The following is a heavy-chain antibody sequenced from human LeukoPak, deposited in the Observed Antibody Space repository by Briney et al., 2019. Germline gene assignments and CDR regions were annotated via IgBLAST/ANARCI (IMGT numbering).Heavy chain of an antibody. CDR1: GFTFSSYS. J-gene: IGHJ4*02. V-gene: IGHV3-21*01. D-gene: IGHD3-22*01. CDR3: ASEEPDYYDSSGYYTYYFDY. Sequence: GGSLRLSCAASGFTFSSYSMNWVRQAPGKGLEWVSSISSSSSYIYYADSVKGRFTISRDNAKNSLYLQMNSLRAEDTAVYYCASEEPDYYDSSGYYTYYFDYWGQGTLVTVSS. CDR2: ISSSSSYI.